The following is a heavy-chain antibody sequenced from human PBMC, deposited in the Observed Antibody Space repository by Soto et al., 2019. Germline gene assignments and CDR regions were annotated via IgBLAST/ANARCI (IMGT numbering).Heavy chain of an antibody. V-gene: IGHV4-59*01. CDR3: ARDNKFGYYDILTGSNWFDP. D-gene: IGHD3-9*01. J-gene: IGHJ5*02. CDR1: GGSISSYY. Sequence: SETLSLTRTVSGGSISSYYWSWIRQPPGKGLEWIGYIYYSGSTNYNPSLKSRVTISVDTSKNQFSLKLSSVTAADTAVYYCARDNKFGYYDILTGSNWFDPWGQGTLVTVSS. CDR2: IYYSGST.